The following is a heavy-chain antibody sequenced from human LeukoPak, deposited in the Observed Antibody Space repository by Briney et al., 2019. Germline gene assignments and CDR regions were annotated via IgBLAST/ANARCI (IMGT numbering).Heavy chain of an antibody. CDR2: INTNTGNP. J-gene: IGHJ4*02. D-gene: IGHD3-9*01. CDR3: ARDNARLRYFDWLRRGGTNLDY. Sequence: ASVKVSCKASGYTFTSYAMNWVRQAPGQGLEWMGWINTNTGNPTYAQGFTGRFVFSLDTSVSTAYLQISSLKAEDTAVYYCARDNARLRYFDWLRRGGTNLDYWGQGTLVTVSS. V-gene: IGHV7-4-1*02. CDR1: GYTFTSYA.